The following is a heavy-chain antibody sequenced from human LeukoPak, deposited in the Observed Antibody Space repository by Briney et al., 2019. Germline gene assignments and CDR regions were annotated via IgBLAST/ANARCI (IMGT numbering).Heavy chain of an antibody. CDR2: ISSSGSTI. CDR3: ARVHYSSGHYDY. J-gene: IGHJ4*02. V-gene: IGHV3-48*03. Sequence: GGSLRLSCAASGFTFSSYEMNWVRQAPGKGLEWVSYISSSGSTIYYADSVKGRFTISRDNSKNTLYLQMNSLRAEDTAVYYCARVHYSSGHYDYWGQGTLVSVSS. CDR1: GFTFSSYE. D-gene: IGHD6-19*01.